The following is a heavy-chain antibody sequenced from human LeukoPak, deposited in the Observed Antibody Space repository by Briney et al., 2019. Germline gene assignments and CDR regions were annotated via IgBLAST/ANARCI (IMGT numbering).Heavy chain of an antibody. CDR1: GFTFSSYE. V-gene: IGHV3-74*01. Sequence: GGSLRLSCAASGFTFSSYEMNWVRQAPGKGLVWVSRINSDGSSTSYADSVKGRFTISRDNAKNTLYLQMNSLRAEDTAVYYCARGGKQWLANFDYWGQGTLVTVSS. D-gene: IGHD6-19*01. J-gene: IGHJ4*02. CDR3: ARGGKQWLANFDY. CDR2: INSDGSST.